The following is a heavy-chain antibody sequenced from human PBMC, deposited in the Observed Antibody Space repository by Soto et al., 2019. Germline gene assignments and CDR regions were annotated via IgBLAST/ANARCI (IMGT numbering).Heavy chain of an antibody. D-gene: IGHD2-21*02. V-gene: IGHV3-33*01. CDR2: IWCDGSNT. Sequence: GGSLRLSCAASGFTFSSNGMHWVRQAPGKGLEWVAFIWCDGSNTYYADSVKGRFTISRDNAKKSLYLQMNSLRAEDTAVYYCARPSHSTAADLGQGTLITVSS. J-gene: IGHJ4*02. CDR1: GFTFSSNG. CDR3: ARPSHSTAAD.